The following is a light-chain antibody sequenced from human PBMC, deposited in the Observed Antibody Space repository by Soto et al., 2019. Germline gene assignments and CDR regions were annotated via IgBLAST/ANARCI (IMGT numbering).Light chain of an antibody. CDR1: SSDIGGYNY. CDR2: EVN. Sequence: QSVLTQPPSASGSPGQSVAISCTGTSSDIGGYNYVSWYQIHPGKAPKLMIYEVNKRPSGVPDRFSGSKSGTTASLIVSGLQAEDEADYFCSSYAGSNMGVFGGGTQLTVL. J-gene: IGLJ2*01. V-gene: IGLV2-8*01. CDR3: SSYAGSNMGV.